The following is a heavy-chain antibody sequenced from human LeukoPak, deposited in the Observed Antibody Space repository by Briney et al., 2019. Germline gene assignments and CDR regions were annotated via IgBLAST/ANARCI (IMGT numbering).Heavy chain of an antibody. D-gene: IGHD2-15*01. CDR3: AREVVAASNDY. V-gene: IGHV1-18*01. CDR2: ISAYNGNT. J-gene: IGHJ4*02. CDR1: GYTFTSYG. Sequence: GASVRVSCKASGYTFTSYGISWGRQAPGQGLEWMGWISAYNGNTNYAQKLQGRVTMTTDTSTSTAYMELRSLRSDDTAVYYCAREVVAASNDYWGQGTLVTVSS.